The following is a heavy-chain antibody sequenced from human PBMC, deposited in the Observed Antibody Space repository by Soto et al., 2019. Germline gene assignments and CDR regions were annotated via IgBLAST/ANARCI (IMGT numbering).Heavy chain of an antibody. CDR3: ARSGYCSSTSCHRPGFDP. CDR1: GGSMSSYY. D-gene: IGHD2-2*01. CDR2: IYASGNT. Sequence: SETLSLTCTASGGSMSSYYWNWIRQPPGKGLESIGYIYASGNTNYNPPFKSRVAISIDTSKRQISLNLTSVTAADTAVYYCARSGYCSSTSCHRPGFDPWGQGTLVTV. V-gene: IGHV4-59*01. J-gene: IGHJ5*02.